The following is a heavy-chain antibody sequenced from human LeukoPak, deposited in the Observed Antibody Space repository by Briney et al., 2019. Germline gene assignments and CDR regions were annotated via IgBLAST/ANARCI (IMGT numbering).Heavy chain of an antibody. V-gene: IGHV4-61*05. D-gene: IGHD1/OR15-1a*01. J-gene: IGHJ5*01. Sequence: SETLSLTCTVSGGSISSSSYYWGWIRQPPGKGLEWIGYIYYTGSNGYNPSLKSRVTMSLDTSKSQFSLKVTSVTAADTAVYYCARLRTLSASGARWSDSWGQGTLVTVSS. CDR2: IYYTGSN. CDR3: ARLRTLSASGARWSDS. CDR1: GGSISSSSYY.